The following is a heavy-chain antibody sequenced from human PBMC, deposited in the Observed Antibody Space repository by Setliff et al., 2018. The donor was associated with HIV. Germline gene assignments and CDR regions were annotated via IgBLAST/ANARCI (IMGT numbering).Heavy chain of an antibody. D-gene: IGHD3-10*01. CDR2: ISSSSSYI. V-gene: IGHV3-21*01. CDR3: ARDRAESYYYYYYYMDV. CDR1: GLTFSSYT. Sequence: KPGGSLRLSCSASGLTFSSYTMNWVRQAPGKGQEWVSSISSSSSYIYYADSVKGRFTISRDNAKNSLYLQMNSLRAEDTAVYYCARDRAESYYYYYYYMDVWGKGTTVTVSS. J-gene: IGHJ6*03.